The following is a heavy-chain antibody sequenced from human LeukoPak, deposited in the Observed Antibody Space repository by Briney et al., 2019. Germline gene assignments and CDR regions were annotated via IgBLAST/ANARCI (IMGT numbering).Heavy chain of an antibody. V-gene: IGHV4-4*07. Sequence: SETLSLTCSVSGGSIRSYYWSWIRQPAGKGLEWIGRFYSSVSTIYNPSLNSRVTMSIDTYKKQFSLNLTSVTAADTALYYCARGGSGWEWRAFDVWGQGTVGTVSS. CDR2: FYSSVST. J-gene: IGHJ3*01. CDR1: GGSIRSYY. D-gene: IGHD6-19*01. CDR3: ARGGSGWEWRAFDV.